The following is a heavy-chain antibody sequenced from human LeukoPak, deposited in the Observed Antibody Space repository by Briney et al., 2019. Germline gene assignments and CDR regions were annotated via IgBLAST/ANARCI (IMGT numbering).Heavy chain of an antibody. Sequence: GGSLRLSCAASGFTFSSTWMNWVRQGPGKGLEWVSRITSDGSSTIYADSVKGRFTISRDNSKNTLYLQMNSLRAEDTAVYYCAKDLPYDSSGYYGAFDIWGQGTMVTVSS. CDR3: AKDLPYDSSGYYGAFDI. V-gene: IGHV3-74*01. D-gene: IGHD3-22*01. CDR2: ITSDGSST. J-gene: IGHJ3*02. CDR1: GFTFSSTW.